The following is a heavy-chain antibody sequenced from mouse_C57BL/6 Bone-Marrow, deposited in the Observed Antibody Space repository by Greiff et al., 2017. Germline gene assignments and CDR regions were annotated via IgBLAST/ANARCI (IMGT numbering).Heavy chain of an antibody. J-gene: IGHJ3*01. CDR2: ISYDGSN. D-gene: IGHD2-4*01. V-gene: IGHV3-6*01. Sequence: EVHLVESGPGLVKPSQSLSLTCSVTGYSITSGYYWNWIRQFPGNKLEWMGYISYDGSNNYNPSLKNRISITRDTSKNQFFLKLNSVTTEDTATXYCARDGLDYDHAWCAYWGQGTLVTVSA. CDR3: ARDGLDYDHAWCAY. CDR1: GYSITSGYY.